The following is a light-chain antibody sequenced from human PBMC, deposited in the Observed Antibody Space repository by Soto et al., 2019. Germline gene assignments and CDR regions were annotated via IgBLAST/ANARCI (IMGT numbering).Light chain of an antibody. CDR2: KAS. Sequence: IQIIQSPSTLSASVGDRVTITCRASQSISSWLAWYQQKPGKAPKLLIYKASSLESGVPSRFSGSGSGTEFTLTISSLQPDDFATYYCQQYNSYPLTFAGGTKVAIK. CDR1: QSISSW. V-gene: IGKV1-5*03. CDR3: QQYNSYPLT. J-gene: IGKJ4*01.